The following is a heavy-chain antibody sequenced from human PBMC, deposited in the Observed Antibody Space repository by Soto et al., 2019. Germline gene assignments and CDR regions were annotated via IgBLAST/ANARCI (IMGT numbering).Heavy chain of an antibody. D-gene: IGHD5-12*01. J-gene: IGHJ4*02. CDR1: GFTFRTYA. Sequence: EVQLLESGGGLVQPGGSLRLSCAASGFTFRTYAMTWVRQPPGKGLEWVAAISSGGGTSYYADSVRGRFTISRHNSKNTLYLQLNTLRAEDTAVYYCAKTIEMATIRPFDYWGQGTVVTVSS. CDR3: AKTIEMATIRPFDY. CDR2: ISSGGGTS. V-gene: IGHV3-23*01.